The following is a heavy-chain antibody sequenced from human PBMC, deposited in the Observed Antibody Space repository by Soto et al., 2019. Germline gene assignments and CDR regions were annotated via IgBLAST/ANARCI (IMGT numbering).Heavy chain of an antibody. V-gene: IGHV4-59*01. CDR1: AASFSKYY. Sequence: SETLSLTCTVSAASFSKYYWSWIRQPPGKGLEWIGYIYFNGNTNYNPSLKRRVTISIDTSKKQISLNLTSVTDADTAVYYCASVTFGGVVLAHWGQGTLVTSPQ. D-gene: IGHD3-16*01. CDR2: IYFNGNT. CDR3: ASVTFGGVVLAH. J-gene: IGHJ4*02.